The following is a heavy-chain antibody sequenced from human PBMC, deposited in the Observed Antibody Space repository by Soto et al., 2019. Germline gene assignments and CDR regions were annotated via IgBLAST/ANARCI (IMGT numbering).Heavy chain of an antibody. CDR2: ISGSGGST. CDR1: GFTFSSYA. J-gene: IGHJ4*02. V-gene: IGHV3-23*01. CDR3: AKGRGVVPAASPPSYFDY. Sequence: TGGSLRLSCAASGFTFSSYAMSWVRQAPGKGLEWVSAISGSGGSTYYADSVKGRFTISRDNSKNTLYLQMNSLRAEDTAVYYCAKGRGVVPAASPPSYFDYWGQGTLVTVSS. D-gene: IGHD2-2*01.